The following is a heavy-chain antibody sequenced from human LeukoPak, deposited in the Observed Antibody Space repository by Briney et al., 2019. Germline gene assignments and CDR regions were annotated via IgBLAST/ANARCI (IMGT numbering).Heavy chain of an antibody. CDR1: GYTCVSYC. D-gene: IGHD6-13*01. Sequence: ASAMVFCKACGYTCVSYCIIWVRQAPGQGLEWWGWISAYNGNTNYAQKLQGRVTMTTDTSTITAYMELRSLPSDDTAAYYCASGPYDSSWSGAGRAEPFQYWGQGTLVTVSS. V-gene: IGHV1-18*01. CDR2: ISAYNGNT. J-gene: IGHJ1*01. CDR3: ASGPYDSSWSGAGRAEPFQY.